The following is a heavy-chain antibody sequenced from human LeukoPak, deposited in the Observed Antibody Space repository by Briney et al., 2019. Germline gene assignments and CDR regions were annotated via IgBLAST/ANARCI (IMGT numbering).Heavy chain of an antibody. CDR2: ISSSSSYI. CDR3: ARDNFGEAAASNDY. Sequence: GGSLTLSCAASGFTFCSYSMNWVRQAPGKGLEWVSSISSSSSYIYYADSVKGRFTISRDNAKNSLYLQMNSLRAEDTAVYYCARDNFGEAAASNDYWGQGTLVTVSS. V-gene: IGHV3-21*01. D-gene: IGHD6-13*01. CDR1: GFTFCSYS. J-gene: IGHJ4*02.